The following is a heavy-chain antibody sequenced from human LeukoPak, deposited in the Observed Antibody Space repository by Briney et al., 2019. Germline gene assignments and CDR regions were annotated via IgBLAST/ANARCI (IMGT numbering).Heavy chain of an antibody. J-gene: IGHJ4*02. CDR2: LYHSGSA. CDR3: ARDDETGSSFDY. CDR1: GGSISSYY. Sequence: SQTLPLTCTVFGGSISSYYWSWIRQPPGKGLEWIAYLYHSGSANYNPSLKSRVTISVDTSKNQFSLKLSSVTAADTAVYYCARDDETGSSFDYWGQGTLVTVSS. V-gene: IGHV4-59*01. D-gene: IGHD6-6*01.